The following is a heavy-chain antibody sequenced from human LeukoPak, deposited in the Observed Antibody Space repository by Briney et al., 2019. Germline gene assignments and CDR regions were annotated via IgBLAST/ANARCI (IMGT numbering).Heavy chain of an antibody. CDR1: GFTFSSYG. J-gene: IGHJ4*02. CDR3: AKDQVAMVRGEIDY. D-gene: IGHD3-10*01. CDR2: ISYDGSNK. V-gene: IGHV3-30*18. Sequence: PGGSLRLSCAASGFTFSSYGMHWVRQAPGKGLEWVAVISYDGSNKYYADSVKGRFTISRDNSKNTLYLQMNSLRAEDTAVYYCAKDQVAMVRGEIDYWGQGTLVTVSS.